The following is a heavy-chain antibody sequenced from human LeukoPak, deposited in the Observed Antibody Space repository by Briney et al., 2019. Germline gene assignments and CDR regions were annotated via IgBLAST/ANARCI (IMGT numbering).Heavy chain of an antibody. J-gene: IGHJ6*02. Sequence: GRSLRLSCAASGFTFDEYAMHWVRQAPGKGLEWVSGISWNSDRIGYADSVKGRFTISRDNAQNSLFLQMNSLRAEDTALYYCAKDMRGYYDTSGSLPSYYMDVWGQGTRSPSP. CDR3: AKDMRGYYDTSGSLPSYYMDV. V-gene: IGHV3-9*01. D-gene: IGHD3-22*01. CDR2: ISWNSDRI. CDR1: GFTFDEYA.